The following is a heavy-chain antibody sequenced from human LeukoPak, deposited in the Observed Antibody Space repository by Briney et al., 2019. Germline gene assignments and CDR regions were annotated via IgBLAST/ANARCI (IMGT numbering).Heavy chain of an antibody. V-gene: IGHV3-21*01. CDR2: ISSSGTYI. D-gene: IGHD4-23*01. CDR1: GFTFSNYA. J-gene: IGHJ3*02. CDR3: ARGGATVVSDDTFDI. Sequence: GGSLRLSCAASGFTFSNYAINWVRQAPGKGLEWVSSISSSGTYIYYADSVKGRFTISRDNAKNSLYLQMNSLRAEDTAVYYCARGGATVVSDDTFDIWGQGTMVTVSS.